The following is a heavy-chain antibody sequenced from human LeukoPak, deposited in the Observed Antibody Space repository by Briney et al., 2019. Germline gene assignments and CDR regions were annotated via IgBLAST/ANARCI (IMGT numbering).Heavy chain of an antibody. CDR2: IYSGGST. J-gene: IGHJ3*02. CDR3: ARARTIPNAFDI. CDR1: GFTVSSNY. Sequence: GGSLRLSCAASGFTVSSNYMSWVRQAPGKGLEWVSVIYSGGSTYYPDSVKGRFTISRDNSKNTLYLQMNSLRAEDTAVYYCARARTIPNAFDIWGQGTMVTVSS. D-gene: IGHD2-21*01. V-gene: IGHV3-53*01.